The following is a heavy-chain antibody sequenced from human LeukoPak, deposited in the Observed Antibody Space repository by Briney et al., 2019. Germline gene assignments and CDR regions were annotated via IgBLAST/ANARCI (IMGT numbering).Heavy chain of an antibody. CDR1: GFTFSTYW. D-gene: IGHD4-11*01. Sequence: GGSLRLSCAASGFTFSTYWMSWVRQAPGKGLEWVANMNQDGSEENFVYSVKGRFTISRDNAKSSLYLQMNSLRAEDTALYYCARDRGYSTFDFWGQGTPATVSS. CDR2: MNQDGSEE. J-gene: IGHJ4*02. CDR3: ARDRGYSTFDF. V-gene: IGHV3-7*04.